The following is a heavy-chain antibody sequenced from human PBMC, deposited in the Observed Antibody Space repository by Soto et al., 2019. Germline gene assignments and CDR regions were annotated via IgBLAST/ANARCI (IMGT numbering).Heavy chain of an antibody. J-gene: IGHJ1*01. CDR1: VFTVSSNY. V-gene: IGHV3-53*01. CDR3: ARDSDSSGEYFQH. D-gene: IGHD3-22*01. CDR2: IYSGGST. Sequence: PWRSLRLSCSASVFTVSSNYMSWVRQAPGKGLEWVSVIYSGGSTYYADSVKGRFTISRDNSKNTLYLQMNSLRAEDTAVYYCARDSDSSGEYFQHWGQGTLVAVSS.